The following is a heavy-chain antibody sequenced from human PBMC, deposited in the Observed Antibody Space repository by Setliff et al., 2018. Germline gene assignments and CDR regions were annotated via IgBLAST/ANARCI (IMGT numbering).Heavy chain of an antibody. V-gene: IGHV1-3*01. CDR2: INAGNGNT. D-gene: IGHD4-17*01. CDR3: ARGATVVIYYYMDV. Sequence: AASVKVSCKASGYTFTSYAMHWVRQAPGQRLEWMGWINAGNGNTKYSQKFQGRVTTTRDTSASTAYMELSSLRSEDTAVYYCARGATVVIYYYMDVWGKGTTVTVSS. J-gene: IGHJ6*03. CDR1: GYTFTSYA.